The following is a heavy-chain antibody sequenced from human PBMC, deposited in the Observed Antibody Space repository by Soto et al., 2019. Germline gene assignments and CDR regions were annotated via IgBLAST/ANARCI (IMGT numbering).Heavy chain of an antibody. CDR3: AKGGPFTGGFDP. J-gene: IGHJ5*02. CDR2: ISGRSGVP. CDR1: GLTLRGYA. D-gene: IGHD3-16*01. Sequence: EGQLLQSGGDLVQPGGSLRLSCAGSGLTLRGYAMTWIRQTPEKGLEWVSTISGRSGVPSYADSVNGRFTVSRDNSKNTLYLQMNSLRPDDTAIYYCAKGGPFTGGFDPWGQGTLVTVAS. V-gene: IGHV3-23*01.